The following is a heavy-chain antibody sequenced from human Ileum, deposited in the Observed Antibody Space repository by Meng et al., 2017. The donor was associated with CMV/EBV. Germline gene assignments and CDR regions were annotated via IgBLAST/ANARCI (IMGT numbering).Heavy chain of an antibody. V-gene: IGHV1-69*14. CDR2: IIPMFDSV. Sequence: QVLLVKSGAEVRKPESSVKVSCKASGGTFTNYAISWVRQAPRQGLEWMGGIIPMFDSVNYAQKFQGRVTITADKSTSTAYMELSSLRSEDTAVYYCATSRGYSAYEAPSFVYWGQGTLVTVSS. J-gene: IGHJ4*02. D-gene: IGHD5-12*01. CDR3: ATSRGYSAYEAPSFVY. CDR1: GGTFTNYA.